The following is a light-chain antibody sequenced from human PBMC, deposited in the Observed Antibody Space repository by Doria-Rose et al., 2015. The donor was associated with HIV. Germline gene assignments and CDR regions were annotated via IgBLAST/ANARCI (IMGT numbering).Light chain of an antibody. CDR1: SSNIGAGFD. Sequence: QSVLTQPPSVSAAPGQRVAISCTGSSSNIGAGFDVNWYQQFPGTAPKLLIHGNTNRPSGVPDRFSGSESGNSASLAISGLRAEDEADYYCQSYDSRLSVYVFGTGTKVTVL. J-gene: IGLJ1*01. CDR2: GNT. V-gene: IGLV1-40*01. CDR3: QSYDSRLSVYV.